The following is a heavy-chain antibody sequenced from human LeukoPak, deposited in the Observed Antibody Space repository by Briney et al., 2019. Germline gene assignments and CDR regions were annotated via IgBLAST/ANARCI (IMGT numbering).Heavy chain of an antibody. Sequence: EASVKVSCKASGYTFTGYYMHWVRQAPGQGLEWMGWINPNSGGTNYAQKFQGRVTMTRDTSISTAYMELSRLRSDDTAVYYCARTPYCRSTSCYGGIDYWGQGILVTVSS. D-gene: IGHD2-2*01. J-gene: IGHJ4*02. CDR1: GYTFTGYY. CDR3: ARTPYCRSTSCYGGIDY. V-gene: IGHV1-2*02. CDR2: INPNSGGT.